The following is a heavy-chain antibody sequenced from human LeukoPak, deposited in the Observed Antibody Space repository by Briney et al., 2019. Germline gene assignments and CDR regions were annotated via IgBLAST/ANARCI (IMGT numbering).Heavy chain of an antibody. V-gene: IGHV3-48*03. CDR1: GFTFSSYE. Sequence: GGSLRLSCAASGFTFSSYEMNWVRQAPGKGLEWVSYISSSGSTKYYADSVKGRYTISRDNAKNSLYLQMNSLRAEDTAVHYCARKDYGGYAYYYYGLDVWGKGTTVTVSS. D-gene: IGHD5-12*01. CDR3: ARKDYGGYAYYYYGLDV. CDR2: ISSSGSTK. J-gene: IGHJ6*04.